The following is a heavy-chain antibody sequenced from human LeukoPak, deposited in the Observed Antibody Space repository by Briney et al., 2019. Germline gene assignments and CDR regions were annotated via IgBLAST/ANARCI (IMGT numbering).Heavy chain of an antibody. J-gene: IGHJ5*02. CDR1: GFTFGTFA. V-gene: IGHV3-48*01. Sequence: GGSLRLSCAASGFTFGTFAMNWVRQAPGKEPEWVSYISRTSSTIYYADSVKGRFTVSRDNGEQSLYLQMNSLRVEDTALYYCATDGYNWADLWGQGTLVSVSS. CDR3: ATDGYNWADL. CDR2: ISRTSSTI. D-gene: IGHD5-24*01.